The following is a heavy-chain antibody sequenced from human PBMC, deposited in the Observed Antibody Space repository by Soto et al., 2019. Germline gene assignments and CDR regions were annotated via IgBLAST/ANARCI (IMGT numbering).Heavy chain of an antibody. CDR1: GDSVSSNSAA. D-gene: IGHD6-13*01. Sequence: SQTLSLTCAISGDSVSSNSAAWNWIRQSPSRGLEWLGRTYYRSKWYNDYAVSVKSRITINPDTSKNQFSLQLNSVTPEDTAVYYCARGPFIAAAGEPSNWFDPWGQGTLVTVSS. V-gene: IGHV6-1*01. CDR3: ARGPFIAAAGEPSNWFDP. CDR2: TYYRSKWYN. J-gene: IGHJ5*02.